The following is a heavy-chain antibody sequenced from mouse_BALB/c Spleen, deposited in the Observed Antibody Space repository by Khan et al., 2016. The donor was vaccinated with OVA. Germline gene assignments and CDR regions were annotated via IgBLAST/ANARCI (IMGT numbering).Heavy chain of an antibody. CDR2: INSDGYYT. CDR3: ASHLTGSFAY. J-gene: IGHJ3*01. Sequence: EVQLVESGGDLMKPGGSLKLSCAASGFTFSTYGMSWVRQTPDKRLEWVATINSDGYYTYYPDSVQGRFTISRNNAKNTLYLQMSSLKVEDTAMYYCASHLTGSFAYWGQGTLVTVSA. D-gene: IGHD4-1*01. V-gene: IGHV5-6*01. CDR1: GFTFSTYG.